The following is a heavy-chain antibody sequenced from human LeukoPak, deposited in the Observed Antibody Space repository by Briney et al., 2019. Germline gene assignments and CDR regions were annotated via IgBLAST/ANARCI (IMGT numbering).Heavy chain of an antibody. D-gene: IGHD3-16*02. CDR2: ISSTSGNI. J-gene: IGHJ4*02. Sequence: GGSLRLSCGASGFTFDNYNMNWVRQAPGKGLEWVASISSTSGNIFHADSVKGRFTISRDNAKQSLYLQMNSPRVEDTAVYYCVSLSSPGWGQGTLVTVSS. CDR3: VSLSSPG. CDR1: GFTFDNYN. V-gene: IGHV3-21*01.